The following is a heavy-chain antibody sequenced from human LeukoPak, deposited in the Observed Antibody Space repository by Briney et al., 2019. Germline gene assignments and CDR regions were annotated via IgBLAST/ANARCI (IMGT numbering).Heavy chain of an antibody. CDR3: ARVSYDSSGYYLARIYYYYYYMDV. CDR1: GGSINSYY. Sequence: SETLSLTCTVSGGSINSYYWSWIRQPPGKGLEWIGYIYYSGSTNYNPSLKSRVTISVDTSKNQFSLKLSPVTAADTAVYYCARVSYDSSGYYLARIYYYYYYMDVWGKGTTVTVSS. J-gene: IGHJ6*03. CDR2: IYYSGST. D-gene: IGHD3-22*01. V-gene: IGHV4-59*01.